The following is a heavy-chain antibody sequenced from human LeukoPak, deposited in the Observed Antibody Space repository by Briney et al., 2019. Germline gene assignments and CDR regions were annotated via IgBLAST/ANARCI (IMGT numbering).Heavy chain of an antibody. Sequence: GGSLRLSCAASGLTFSSYWMSWVRQAPGKGLEWVANIKQDGSEKYFVDSVKGRFTISRDNAKNLLYLQMNSLRAEDTAVYYCAREDYIDAFDIWGQGTMVTVSS. J-gene: IGHJ3*02. CDR2: IKQDGSEK. CDR3: AREDYIDAFDI. D-gene: IGHD4-11*01. V-gene: IGHV3-7*04. CDR1: GLTFSSYW.